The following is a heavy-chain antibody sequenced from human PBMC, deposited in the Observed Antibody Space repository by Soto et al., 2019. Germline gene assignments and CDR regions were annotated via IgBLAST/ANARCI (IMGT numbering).Heavy chain of an antibody. CDR3: AREPSSSTSGWFDP. CDR1: GGSISSGGYY. J-gene: IGHJ5*02. Sequence: ASETLSLTCTVSGGSISSGGYYWSWIRQHPGKGLEWIGYIYYSGSTYYNPSLKSRVTISVDTSKNQFSLKLSSVTAADTAVYYCAREPSSSTSGWFDPWGQGTLVTVSS. CDR2: IYYSGST. V-gene: IGHV4-31*03. D-gene: IGHD2-2*01.